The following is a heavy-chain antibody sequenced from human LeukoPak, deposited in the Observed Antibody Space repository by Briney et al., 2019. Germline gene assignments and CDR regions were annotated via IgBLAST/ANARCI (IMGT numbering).Heavy chain of an antibody. D-gene: IGHD3-9*01. V-gene: IGHV3-21*04. Sequence: PGGSLRLSCAASGFTFSSYGMHWVRQAPGKGLEWVSAISGSGGSTYYADSVKGRFTISRDNAKNSLYLQMNSLRAEDTAVYYCARGTSPTKYYDILTGYYYFDYWGQGTLVTVSS. CDR3: ARGTSPTKYYDILTGYYYFDY. J-gene: IGHJ4*02. CDR1: GFTFSSYG. CDR2: ISGSGGST.